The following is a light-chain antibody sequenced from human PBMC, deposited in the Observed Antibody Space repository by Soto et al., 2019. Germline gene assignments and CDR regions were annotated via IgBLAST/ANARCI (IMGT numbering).Light chain of an antibody. CDR2: WAS. Sequence: DIVMTQSPDSLAVSLGEGATINCKSSQSVLYSSNNKNYLAWYQQKPGQPPKLLIYWASTRESGVPDRFSGSGSGTDFTLTISSLQAEDAAVYYCQQYYSTPRTFGQGTKLEIK. CDR3: QQYYSTPRT. J-gene: IGKJ2*01. CDR1: QSVLYSSNNKNY. V-gene: IGKV4-1*01.